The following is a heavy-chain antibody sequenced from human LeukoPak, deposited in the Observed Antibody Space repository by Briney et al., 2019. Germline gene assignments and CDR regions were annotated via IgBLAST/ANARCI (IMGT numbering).Heavy chain of an antibody. Sequence: PSETLSLTCSVSGDSIKTYYWNWLRQPPGKGLEWIANIYYSGITSYNPSLRSRVTMSVDTSTNQVSLNLNSVTTADTAVYYCAKGAYDYIEMGYFDYWGQGTLVTVSS. CDR1: GDSIKTYY. V-gene: IGHV4-59*01. CDR3: AKGAYDYIEMGYFDY. CDR2: IYYSGIT. J-gene: IGHJ4*02. D-gene: IGHD5-12*01.